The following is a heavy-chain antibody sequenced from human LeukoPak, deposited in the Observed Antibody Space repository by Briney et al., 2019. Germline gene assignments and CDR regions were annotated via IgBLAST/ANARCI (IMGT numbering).Heavy chain of an antibody. CDR3: ARARHYGSGSYYNGIFDY. Sequence: TLSLTCTVSGGSISSYYWSWVRQAPGKGLEWIGYIYYSGSTNYNPSLKSRVTISVDTSENQFSLKLSSVTAADTAVYYCARARHYGSGSYYNGIFDYWGQGTLVTVSS. V-gene: IGHV4-59*01. J-gene: IGHJ4*02. D-gene: IGHD3-10*01. CDR2: IYYSGST. CDR1: GGSISSYY.